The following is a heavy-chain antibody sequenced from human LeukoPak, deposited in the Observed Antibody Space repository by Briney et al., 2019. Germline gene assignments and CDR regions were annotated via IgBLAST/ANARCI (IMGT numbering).Heavy chain of an antibody. Sequence: ASVKVSCKASGYTLTSYYMHWVRQAPGQGLEWMGIINPSGGSTSYAQKFQGRVTMTRDMSTSTVYMELSSLRSEDTAVYYCARGRYCSSTSCYMTGWFDPWGQGTLVTVSS. CDR3: ARGRYCSSTSCYMTGWFDP. D-gene: IGHD2-2*01. CDR2: INPSGGST. CDR1: GYTLTSYY. V-gene: IGHV1-46*01. J-gene: IGHJ5*02.